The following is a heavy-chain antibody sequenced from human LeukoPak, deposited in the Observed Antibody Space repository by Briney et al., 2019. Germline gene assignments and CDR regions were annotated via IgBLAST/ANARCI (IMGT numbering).Heavy chain of an antibody. CDR2: INHSGST. Sequence: PSETLSLTCAVYGASFSGYCSSWIRQPPGKGLEWIGEINHSGSTNYNPSLKSRVTISVDTSKNQFSLKLSSVTAADTAVYYCARGCAYYDILTGYYNLRRCFYPWGQGTLVTVSS. CDR1: GASFSGYC. J-gene: IGHJ5*02. V-gene: IGHV4-34*01. D-gene: IGHD3-9*01. CDR3: ARGCAYYDILTGYYNLRRCFYP.